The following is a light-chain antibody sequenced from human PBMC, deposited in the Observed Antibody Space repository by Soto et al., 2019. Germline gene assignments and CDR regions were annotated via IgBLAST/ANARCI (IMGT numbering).Light chain of an antibody. CDR2: AAS. J-gene: IGKJ2*01. CDR3: QHSYTTPYT. Sequence: DTPMTQSPSSLSASVGDRVTITCRASQSISKHLNWYQQKTGKAPKRLIYAASSLQSGVPSRFSGSGSGTDFTLTISSLQPEYFATYYCQHSYTTPYTFGQGTKLEIK. CDR1: QSISKH. V-gene: IGKV1-39*01.